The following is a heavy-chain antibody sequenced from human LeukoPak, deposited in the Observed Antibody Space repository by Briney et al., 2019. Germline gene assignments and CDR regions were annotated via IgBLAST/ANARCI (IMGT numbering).Heavy chain of an antibody. Sequence: PSETLSLTCTVSGGSISSYYWSWLRQPAGKGLEWIGRIYTSGSTNYNPSLKSRVTMSVDTSKNQFSLKLSSVTAADTAVYYCARVNGGNSVATRIDYWGQGTLVTVSS. CDR1: GGSISSYY. D-gene: IGHD4-23*01. J-gene: IGHJ4*02. V-gene: IGHV4-4*07. CDR3: ARVNGGNSVATRIDY. CDR2: IYTSGST.